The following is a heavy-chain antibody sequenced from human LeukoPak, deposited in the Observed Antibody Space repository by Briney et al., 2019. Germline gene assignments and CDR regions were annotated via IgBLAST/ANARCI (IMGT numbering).Heavy chain of an antibody. Sequence: SVKVSCKASGGTFSSYAISWVRQAPGQGLEWMGGIIPIFATANYAQKFQGRVTITADESTSTAFMELSSLRSEDTAVYYCARAPADYYDSSGYYLPFDYWGQGTLVTVSS. CDR1: GGTFSSYA. V-gene: IGHV1-69*13. CDR2: IIPIFATA. J-gene: IGHJ4*02. D-gene: IGHD3-22*01. CDR3: ARAPADYYDSSGYYLPFDY.